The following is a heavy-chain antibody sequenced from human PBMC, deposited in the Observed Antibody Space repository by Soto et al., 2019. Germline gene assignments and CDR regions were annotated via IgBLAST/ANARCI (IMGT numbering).Heavy chain of an antibody. J-gene: IGHJ2*01. Sequence: QVQLVQSGAEVKKPGSSVKVSCKASGGTFSSYAISWVRQAPGQGLEWMGGIIPIFGTASYAQKFQGRVTITADESTSTAYMELSSLRSEDTAVYYCARDPVHAGDAAHWYFDLWGRGTLVTVSS. CDR3: ARDPVHAGDAAHWYFDL. V-gene: IGHV1-69*01. D-gene: IGHD7-27*01. CDR2: IIPIFGTA. CDR1: GGTFSSYA.